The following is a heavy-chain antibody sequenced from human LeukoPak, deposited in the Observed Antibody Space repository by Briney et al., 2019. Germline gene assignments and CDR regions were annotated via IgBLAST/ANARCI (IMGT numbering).Heavy chain of an antibody. D-gene: IGHD3-10*01. V-gene: IGHV4-59*08. Sequence: SETLSLTCTVSGGSISSYYWSWIRQPPGKGLEWIGYIFHSGSTNYNPSLKSRVTISVDTSKNQFSLKLSSVTAADTAVYYCARRAGYGSGSYYWGQGTLVIVSS. CDR3: ARRAGYGSGSYY. CDR2: IFHSGST. J-gene: IGHJ4*02. CDR1: GGSISSYY.